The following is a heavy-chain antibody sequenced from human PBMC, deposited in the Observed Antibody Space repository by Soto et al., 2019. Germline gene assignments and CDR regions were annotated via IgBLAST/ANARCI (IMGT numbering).Heavy chain of an antibody. J-gene: IGHJ4*02. CDR1: GGSIGRSSYY. V-gene: IGHV4-39*01. CDR3: ARLEGLATISYYFDF. D-gene: IGHD3-9*01. CDR2: IYYRGST. Sequence: SETLSLTCTVSGGSIGRSSYYWGGIRQPPGKGLEWIGSIYYRGSTYYNPSLKSRVTISVDTSRSQFSLKLNSVTAADTAVYFCARLEGLATISYYFDFWGPGTLVTVSS.